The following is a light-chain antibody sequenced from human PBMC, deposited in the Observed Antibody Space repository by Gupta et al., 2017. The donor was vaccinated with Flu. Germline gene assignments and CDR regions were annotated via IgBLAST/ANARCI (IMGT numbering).Light chain of an antibody. CDR2: AAS. V-gene: IGKV1-39*01. Sequence: IQMTQSPSSLSASVGDRVTITCRASQSISTYLNWYQQKPGKAPKILIYAASSLQSGVPPRFSGSGSERDFTLTISSLQPEDFATYYCQQSYTTPVTFGGETKVEI. CDR3: QQSYTTPVT. J-gene: IGKJ4*01. CDR1: QSISTY.